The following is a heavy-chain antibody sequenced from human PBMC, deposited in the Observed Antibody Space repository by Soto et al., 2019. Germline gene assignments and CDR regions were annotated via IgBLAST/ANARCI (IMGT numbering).Heavy chain of an antibody. J-gene: IGHJ4*02. CDR1: GYSFTSYW. CDR2: IDPSDSYT. Sequence: GESLKISCKGSGYSFTSYWNSWVRQMHGKGLEWMGRIDPSDSYTNYSPSFQGHVTISADKSISTAYLQWSSLQASDTAMYGCALLSDYSSSSLDYWGQGTLVTVSS. CDR3: ALLSDYSSSSLDY. V-gene: IGHV5-10-1*01. D-gene: IGHD6-6*01.